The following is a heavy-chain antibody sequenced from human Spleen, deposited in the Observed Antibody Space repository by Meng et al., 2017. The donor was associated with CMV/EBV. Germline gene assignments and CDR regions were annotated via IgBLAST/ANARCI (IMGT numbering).Heavy chain of an antibody. J-gene: IGHJ4*02. Sequence: SETLSLTCTVSGGSISSSSYYWGWIRQPPGKGLEWIASIYYSGNTYYTPSLKSRVTISVDTSKKQFPLKLSSVTAADTAVYYCARGYYCSGGHWGQGTLVTVSS. D-gene: IGHD3-10*01. CDR3: ARGYYCSGGH. CDR2: IYYSGNT. CDR1: GGSISSSSYY. V-gene: IGHV4-39*06.